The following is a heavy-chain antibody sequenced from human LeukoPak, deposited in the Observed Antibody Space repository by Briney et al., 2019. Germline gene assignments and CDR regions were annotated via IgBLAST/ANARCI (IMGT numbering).Heavy chain of an antibody. V-gene: IGHV3-21*01. CDR3: ARDGPGGYYYYYMDV. CDR1: GITFSNYN. CDR2: ITSSSSYT. D-gene: IGHD3-10*01. J-gene: IGHJ6*03. Sequence: TTGGSLRLSCAAPGITFSNYNMNWVRQAPGKGLEWISSITSSSSYTFYADSVRGRFTISRDNAKNSLYLQMNSLRAEDTAVYYCARDGPGGYYYYYMDVWGKGTTVTISS.